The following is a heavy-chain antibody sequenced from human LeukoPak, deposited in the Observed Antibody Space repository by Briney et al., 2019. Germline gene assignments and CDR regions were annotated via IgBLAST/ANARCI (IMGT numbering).Heavy chain of an antibody. CDR1: GFTFSSYS. CDR3: ARDSCSSTSCYGAFDI. V-gene: IGHV3-21*01. Sequence: GGSLRLSCAASGFTFSSYSMNWVRQAPGKGLEWVSSISSSSSHIYYADSVKGRFTISRDNAKNSLYLQMNSLRAEDTAVYCCARDSCSSTSCYGAFDIWGQGTMVTVSS. J-gene: IGHJ3*02. D-gene: IGHD2-2*01. CDR2: ISSSSSHI.